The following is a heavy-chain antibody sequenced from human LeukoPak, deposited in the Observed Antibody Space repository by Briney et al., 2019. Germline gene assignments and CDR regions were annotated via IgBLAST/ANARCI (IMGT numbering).Heavy chain of an antibody. CDR1: GDSISTSSSY. Sequence: SETLSLTCSVSGDSISTSSSYWGWIRQPPGKGLEWIGSIYYSGSTYYNTSLKSRVTISIDTSKNQLSLKLSSVTAADTAVYYCARDGTTVSPAVWGKGTTVTVSS. CDR2: IYYSGST. CDR3: ARDGTTVSPAV. J-gene: IGHJ6*04. V-gene: IGHV4-39*07. D-gene: IGHD4-17*01.